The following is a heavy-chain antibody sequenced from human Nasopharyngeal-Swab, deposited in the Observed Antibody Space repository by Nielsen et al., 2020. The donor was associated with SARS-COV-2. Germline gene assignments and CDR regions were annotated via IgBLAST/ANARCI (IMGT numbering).Heavy chain of an antibody. J-gene: IGHJ4*02. Sequence: GESLKISCAASGFTFSNAWMSWVRQAPGKGLEWVGRIKSKTDGGTTDYAAPVKGRFTISRDDSKNTAFLQMDSLKTEDTALYYCTTDYYFDYWGQGTLVTVPS. V-gene: IGHV3-15*01. CDR1: GFTFSNAW. CDR2: IKSKTDGGTT. CDR3: TTDYYFDY.